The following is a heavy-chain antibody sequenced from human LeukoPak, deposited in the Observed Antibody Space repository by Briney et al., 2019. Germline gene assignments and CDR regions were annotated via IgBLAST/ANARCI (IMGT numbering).Heavy chain of an antibody. V-gene: IGHV3-48*01. CDR1: GFTFSSYS. D-gene: IGHD2-21*02. CDR2: ISSSSSTI. CDR3: ARDMGHCG. Sequence: PGGSLRLSCAASGFTFSSYSMNWVRQAPGKGLEWVSYISSSSSTIYYADSVKGRFTISRDNAKNSLYLQMNSLRAEDTAVYYCARDMGHCGWGQGTLVTVSS. J-gene: IGHJ4*02.